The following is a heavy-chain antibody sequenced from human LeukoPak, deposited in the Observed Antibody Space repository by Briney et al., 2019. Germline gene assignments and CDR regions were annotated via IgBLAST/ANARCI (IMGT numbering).Heavy chain of an antibody. D-gene: IGHD6-19*01. V-gene: IGHV4-39*07. CDR3: ARVMSGWYIMYYFDY. J-gene: IGHJ4*02. CDR1: GHSISSSSYY. Sequence: SETLSLTCTVSGHSISSSSYYWGWIRQPPGKGLEWIGSIYYSGSTYYNPSLKSRVTISVDTSKNQFSLKLSSVTAADTAVYYCARVMSGWYIMYYFDYWGQGTLVTVSS. CDR2: IYYSGST.